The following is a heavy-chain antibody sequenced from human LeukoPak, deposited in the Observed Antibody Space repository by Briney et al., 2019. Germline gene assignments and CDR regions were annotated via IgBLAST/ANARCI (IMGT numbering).Heavy chain of an antibody. J-gene: IGHJ4*02. Sequence: SETLSLTCTVSGASINTYYWSWIRQPPGKGLEWIGYIYYSGTTSYNPSLKTRVTISIDTSKNQFSLKLSSVTAADTAVYYCARHQWLGPFDYWGQGTLVTVSS. D-gene: IGHD6-19*01. V-gene: IGHV4-59*08. CDR2: IYYSGTT. CDR3: ARHQWLGPFDY. CDR1: GASINTYY.